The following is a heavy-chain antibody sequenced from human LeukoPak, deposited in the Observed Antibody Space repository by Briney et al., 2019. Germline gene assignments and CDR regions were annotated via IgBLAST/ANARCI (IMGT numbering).Heavy chain of an antibody. CDR1: GYTFTGYY. V-gene: IGHV1-2*02. Sequence: GASVKVSCKASGYTFTGYYMHWVRQAPGQGLEWMGWINPNSGGTNYAQKFQGRVTMTRDTPISTAYMELSRLRSDDTAVYYCAILLRSGSYMASNWFDPWGQGTLVTVSS. J-gene: IGHJ5*02. D-gene: IGHD3-10*01. CDR3: AILLRSGSYMASNWFDP. CDR2: INPNSGGT.